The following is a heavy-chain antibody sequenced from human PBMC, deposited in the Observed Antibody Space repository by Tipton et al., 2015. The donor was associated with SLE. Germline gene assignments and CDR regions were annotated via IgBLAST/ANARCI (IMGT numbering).Heavy chain of an antibody. CDR1: GFTVSGNY. D-gene: IGHD6-13*01. Sequence: SLRLSCAASGFTVSGNYMNWVRQAPGKGLEWVSVIYAGGATYYADSVKGRFTISRDNAKNTLYLQMNSLRAEDTAVYYCARDLQLARYYYYGMDVWGQGTTVTVSS. CDR2: IYAGGAT. CDR3: ARDLQLARYYYYGMDV. V-gene: IGHV3-53*01. J-gene: IGHJ6*02.